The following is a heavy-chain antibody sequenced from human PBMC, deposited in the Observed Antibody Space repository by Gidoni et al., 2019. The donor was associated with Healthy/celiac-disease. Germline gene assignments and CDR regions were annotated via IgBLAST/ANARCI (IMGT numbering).Heavy chain of an antibody. J-gene: IGHJ6*03. V-gene: IGHV3-21*01. CDR1: GFTLSSYS. CDR3: ARDEGQQLLPYYYYMDV. D-gene: IGHD6-13*01. Sequence: EVQLVESGGGLVKPGGSLRLYCADSGFTLSSYSMNSVRQAPGKGLEWLSSISSSSSYIYSADSVKGRFTISRDNAKNSLYLQMNSLRAEDTAVYYCARDEGQQLLPYYYYMDVWGKGTTVTVSS. CDR2: ISSSSSYI.